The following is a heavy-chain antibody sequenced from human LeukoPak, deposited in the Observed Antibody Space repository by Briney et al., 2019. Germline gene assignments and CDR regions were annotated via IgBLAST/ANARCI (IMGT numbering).Heavy chain of an antibody. Sequence: GESLKISCKGSGYSFTSYWIGWVRQMPGKGLEWMGIIYPGDSDARYSPSFQGQVTISADKSMNTAYLQWSSLKASDTAMYYCARSYDRSGYPDYWGQGTLVTVSS. CDR2: IYPGDSDA. J-gene: IGHJ4*02. V-gene: IGHV5-51*01. CDR3: ARSYDRSGYPDY. CDR1: GYSFTSYW. D-gene: IGHD3-22*01.